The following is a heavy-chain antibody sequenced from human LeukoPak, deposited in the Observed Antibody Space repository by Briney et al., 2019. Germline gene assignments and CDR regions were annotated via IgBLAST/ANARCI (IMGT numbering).Heavy chain of an antibody. CDR3: ARAVVTSMPYYYYAMDA. CDR1: GGTFSSYA. J-gene: IGHJ6*02. CDR2: IIPMFGTV. V-gene: IGHV1-69*13. Sequence: SVKVSCKASGGTFSSYAISWVRQAPGQGLEWMGGIIPMFGTVNYAQKFQGRVTITADESTRTAYMDLSSLRSEDTALYYCARAVVTSMPYYYYAMDAWGQGTTVTVSS. D-gene: IGHD2-21*02.